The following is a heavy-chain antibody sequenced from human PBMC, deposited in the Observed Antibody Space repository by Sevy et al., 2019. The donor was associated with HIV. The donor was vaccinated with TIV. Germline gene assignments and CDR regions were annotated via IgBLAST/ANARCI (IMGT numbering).Heavy chain of an antibody. CDR2: ISSSSSTI. J-gene: IGHJ4*02. CDR1: GFTFSSYS. V-gene: IGHV3-48*02. Sequence: GGSPRLSCAASGFTFSSYSMNWVRQAPGKGLEWVSYISSSSSTIYYADSVKGRFTISRDNAKNSLYLQMNSLRDEDTAVYYCARVHPDEHYFDYWGQRTLVTVSS. CDR3: ARVHPDEHYFDY.